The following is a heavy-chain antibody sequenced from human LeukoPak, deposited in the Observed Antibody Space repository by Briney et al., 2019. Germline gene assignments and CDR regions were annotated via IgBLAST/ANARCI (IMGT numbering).Heavy chain of an antibody. J-gene: IGHJ6*02. D-gene: IGHD6-19*01. CDR3: ARASLVHSSGWRRRDYYGMDV. CDR1: GGTFSSYA. V-gene: IGHV1-69*13. CDR2: IIPIFGTA. Sequence: ASVKVSCKASGGTFSSYAISWVRQAPGQGLEWTGGIIPIFGTANYAQKFQGRVTITADESTSTAYMELSSLRSEDTAVYYCARASLVHSSGWRRRDYYGMDVWGQGTTVTVSS.